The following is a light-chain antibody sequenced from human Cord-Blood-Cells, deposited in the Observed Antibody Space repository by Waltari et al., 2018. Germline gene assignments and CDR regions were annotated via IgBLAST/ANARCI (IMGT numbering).Light chain of an antibody. Sequence: EIVLTQSPATLSLSPGEKATLSCRASQSVSSYLAWYQQKPGQAPRLLIYDASNRATGIPARFSGSGSGTDFTLTICSLDPEEFAVYYCQQHSNWPPLTFGGGTKVEIK. CDR2: DAS. V-gene: IGKV3-11*01. CDR3: QQHSNWPPLT. CDR1: QSVSSY. J-gene: IGKJ4*01.